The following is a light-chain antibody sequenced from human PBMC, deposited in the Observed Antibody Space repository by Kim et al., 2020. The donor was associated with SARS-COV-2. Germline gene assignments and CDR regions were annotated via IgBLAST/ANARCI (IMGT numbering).Light chain of an antibody. Sequence: DIQMTQSPSSLSASVGDRVTITCQASQDISNYLNWYQQKPGKDPKLLIYDASNLETGVPSRFNGSESGTDFTFNISSLQPEDIATYYYQQYDNLPYTFGQGTKLEI. J-gene: IGKJ2*01. V-gene: IGKV1-33*01. CDR2: DAS. CDR3: QQYDNLPYT. CDR1: QDISNY.